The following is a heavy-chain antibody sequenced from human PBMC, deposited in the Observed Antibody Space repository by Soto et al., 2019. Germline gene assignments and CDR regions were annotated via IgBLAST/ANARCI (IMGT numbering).Heavy chain of an antibody. CDR3: ARGRFRITIFGVVSGVFDY. D-gene: IGHD3-3*01. CDR2: INAGNGNT. CDR1: GYTFTSYA. Sequence: KVSCKASGYTFTSYAMHWVRQAPGQRLEWMGWINAGNGNTKYSQKFQGRATITRDTSASTAYMELSSLRSEDTAVYYCARGRFRITIFGVVSGVFDYWGQGTLVTVSS. J-gene: IGHJ4*02. V-gene: IGHV1-3*01.